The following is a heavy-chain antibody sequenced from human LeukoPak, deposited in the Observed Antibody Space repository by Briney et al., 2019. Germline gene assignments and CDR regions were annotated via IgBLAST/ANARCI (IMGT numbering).Heavy chain of an antibody. CDR2: ISAYNGNT. J-gene: IGHJ4*02. V-gene: IGHV1-18*01. Sequence: GASAKVSCKASGYTFTSYGISWVRQAPGQGLEWMGWISAYNGNTNYAQKLQGRVTMTPDTSTSTAYMELRSPRSDDTAVYYCARDVHSEYCTNGVCPDWFDYWGQGTLVTVSS. D-gene: IGHD2-8*01. CDR1: GYTFTSYG. CDR3: ARDVHSEYCTNGVCPDWFDY.